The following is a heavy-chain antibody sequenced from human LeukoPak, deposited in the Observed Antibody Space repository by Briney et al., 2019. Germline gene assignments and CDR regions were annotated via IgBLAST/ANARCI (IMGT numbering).Heavy chain of an antibody. CDR1: GGSISSYY. J-gene: IGHJ5*02. Sequence: PSETLSLTCTVSGGSISSYYWSWIRQPPGKGLEWIGYIYYSGSTNYSPSLKSRVTISVDTSKNQFSLKLSSVTAADTAVYYCARGAIAAAVDWFDPWGQGTLVTVSS. CDR2: IYYSGST. CDR3: ARGAIAAAVDWFDP. D-gene: IGHD6-13*01. V-gene: IGHV4-59*01.